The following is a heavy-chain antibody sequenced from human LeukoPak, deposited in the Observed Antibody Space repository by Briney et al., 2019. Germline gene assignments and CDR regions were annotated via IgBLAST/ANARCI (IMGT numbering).Heavy chain of an antibody. CDR2: INPNSGGT. J-gene: IGHJ1*01. D-gene: IGHD3-22*01. V-gene: IGHV1-2*02. CDR1: GYTFTGYY. Sequence: GASVKVSCKASGYTFTGYYMHWVRQAPGQGLEWMGWINPNSGGTNYAQKFQGRVTMTRDTSISTAYMELSRLRSDDTAVYHCARVLYDSSGYYPEYFQHWGQGTLVTVSS. CDR3: ARVLYDSSGYYPEYFQH.